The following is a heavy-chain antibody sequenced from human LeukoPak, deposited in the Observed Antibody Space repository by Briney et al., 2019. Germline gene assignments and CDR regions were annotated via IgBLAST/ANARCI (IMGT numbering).Heavy chain of an antibody. CDR2: ISGSGGST. V-gene: IGHV3-23*01. Sequence: GGSLRLSCAASGFTFSSYGMSWVRQAPGKGLEWVSAISGSGGSTYYADSVKGRLTISRDNSKNTLYLQMNSLRAEDTAVYYCAKLISTAMEDYMDVWGKGTTVTISS. CDR1: GFTFSSYG. J-gene: IGHJ6*03. CDR3: AKLISTAMEDYMDV. D-gene: IGHD5-18*01.